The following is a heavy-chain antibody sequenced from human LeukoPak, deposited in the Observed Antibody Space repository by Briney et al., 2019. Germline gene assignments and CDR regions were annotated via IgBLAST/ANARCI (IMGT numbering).Heavy chain of an antibody. Sequence: PGRSLRLSCAASGFTISSYAMHWVRQAPGKGLEWVAVISYDGSNKYYADSVKGRFTISRDNAKNSLYLQMNSLRAEDTAVYYCARDENIVVVTGLHNWFDPWGQGTLVTVSS. CDR3: ARDENIVVVTGLHNWFDP. D-gene: IGHD2-21*02. V-gene: IGHV3-30*04. CDR1: GFTISSYA. CDR2: ISYDGSNK. J-gene: IGHJ5*02.